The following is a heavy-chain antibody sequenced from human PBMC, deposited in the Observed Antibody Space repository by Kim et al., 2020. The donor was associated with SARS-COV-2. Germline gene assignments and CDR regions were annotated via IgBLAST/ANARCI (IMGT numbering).Heavy chain of an antibody. V-gene: IGHV3-66*01. Sequence: YYADSVKGRFTISRDNSKNTLYLQMNSLRAEDTAVYYCARGYSYGHALGYWGQGTLVTVSS. CDR3: ARGYSYGHALGY. J-gene: IGHJ4*02. D-gene: IGHD5-18*01.